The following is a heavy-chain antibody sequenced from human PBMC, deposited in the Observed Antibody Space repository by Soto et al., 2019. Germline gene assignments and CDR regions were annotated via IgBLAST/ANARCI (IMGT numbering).Heavy chain of an antibody. Sequence: GGSLRLSCAASGFTFSSYAMSWVRQAPGKGLEWVSAISGSGGSTYYADSVKGRFTISRDNSKNTLYLQMNSLRAEDTAVYYCVKSVFRSGSYYSDWGQGTLVTVSS. J-gene: IGHJ4*02. D-gene: IGHD3-10*01. CDR2: ISGSGGST. V-gene: IGHV3-23*01. CDR1: GFTFSSYA. CDR3: VKSVFRSGSYYSD.